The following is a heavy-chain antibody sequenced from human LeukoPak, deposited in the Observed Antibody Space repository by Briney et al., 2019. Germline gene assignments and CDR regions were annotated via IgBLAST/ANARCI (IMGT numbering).Heavy chain of an antibody. CDR2: IYYSGST. Sequence: SETLSLTCTVSGGSISSYYWSWICQHPGKGLEWIGYIYYSGSTYYNPSLKSRVTISVDTSKNQFSLKLSSVTAADTAVYYCARDGSGAFDIWGQGTVVTVSS. V-gene: IGHV4-59*06. D-gene: IGHD3-10*01. CDR3: ARDGSGAFDI. J-gene: IGHJ3*02. CDR1: GGSISSYY.